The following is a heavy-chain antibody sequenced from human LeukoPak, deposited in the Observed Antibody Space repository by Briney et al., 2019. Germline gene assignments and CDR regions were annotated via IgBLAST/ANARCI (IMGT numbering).Heavy chain of an antibody. J-gene: IGHJ4*02. Sequence: ASVKVSCKASGYTFTGYYMHWVRQAPGQGLEWMGWINPNSGGTNYARKFQGRVTMTRDTSISTAYMELSRLRSDDTAVYYCARDDVTTGGAIDYWGQGTLVTVSS. V-gene: IGHV1-2*02. CDR3: ARDDVTTGGAIDY. CDR1: GYTFTGYY. D-gene: IGHD4-17*01. CDR2: INPNSGGT.